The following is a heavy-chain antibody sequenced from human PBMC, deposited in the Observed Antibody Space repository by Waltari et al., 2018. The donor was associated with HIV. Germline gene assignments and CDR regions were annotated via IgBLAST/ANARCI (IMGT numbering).Heavy chain of an antibody. CDR3: TRQLYRGGEVAY. CDR2: IYPRDSET. D-gene: IGHD3-10*01. CDR1: GYSFPGYW. V-gene: IGHV5-51*01. J-gene: IGHJ4*02. Sequence: EVQLLQSGAEVKKPGESLNISCKGSGYSFPGYWIGWVRQKPGKGREWMGIIYPRDSETRLSPSFQGQVTISADKSIDTAYLHWTSLKASDTAIYYCTRQLYRGGEVAYWGQGTLVTVSS.